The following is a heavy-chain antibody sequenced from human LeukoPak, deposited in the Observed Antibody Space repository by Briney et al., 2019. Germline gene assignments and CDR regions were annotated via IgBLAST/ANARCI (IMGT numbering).Heavy chain of an antibody. V-gene: IGHV4-39*01. D-gene: IGHD1-14*01. Sequence: SETLSLTCTVSGGSISSSSYYWGWIRQPPGKGLEWIGSIYYSGSTYYNTSLKSRVTISLDTSMNQFSLKLNSVTAADTAVYYCARGPGDDYYYYMDVWGKGTTVTVSS. J-gene: IGHJ6*03. CDR3: ARGPGDDYYYYMDV. CDR2: IYYSGST. CDR1: GGSISSSSYY.